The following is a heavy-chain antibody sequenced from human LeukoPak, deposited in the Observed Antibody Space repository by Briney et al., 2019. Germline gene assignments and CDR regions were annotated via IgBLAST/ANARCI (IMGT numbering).Heavy chain of an antibody. CDR3: ARPDYGDYGMDV. V-gene: IGHV1-8*01. Sequence: ASVKVSCKASGYTFTSYDINWVRQATGQGLEWMGWMNPNSGNTGYAQKFQGRVTMTRNTSISTAYMELSSLRSEDTAVYYCARPDYGDYGMDVWGQGTTVTVSS. D-gene: IGHD4-17*01. J-gene: IGHJ6*02. CDR2: MNPNSGNT. CDR1: GYTFTSYD.